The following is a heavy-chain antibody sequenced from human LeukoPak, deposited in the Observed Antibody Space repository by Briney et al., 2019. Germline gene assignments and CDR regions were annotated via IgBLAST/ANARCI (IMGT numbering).Heavy chain of an antibody. J-gene: IGHJ3*02. CDR1: GGSIGSHY. CDR3: ARDHYDSRGEAFDI. CDR2: IYYSGTT. D-gene: IGHD3-22*01. Sequence: PSETLSLTCTVSGGSIGSHYWSWIRQPPGEGLEWIGYIYYSGTTSYNPSLKSRVTISVDTSKNQFSLKLSSVTAADTAVYYCARDHYDSRGEAFDIWGLGTMVTVSS. V-gene: IGHV4-59*11.